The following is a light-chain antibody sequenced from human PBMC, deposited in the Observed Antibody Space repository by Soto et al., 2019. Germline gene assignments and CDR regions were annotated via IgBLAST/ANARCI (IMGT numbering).Light chain of an antibody. Sequence: DIVMTQSPLSLPVTPGEPASISCRSRQSPLHSNGYNYLDWYLQKPGQSPQLLIYLGSNRASGVPDRFSGSGSGTDFTLKISRVEAEDVGVYYCMQALQTPWTFGQGTKVEIK. CDR1: QSPLHSNGYNY. CDR2: LGS. CDR3: MQALQTPWT. V-gene: IGKV2-28*01. J-gene: IGKJ1*01.